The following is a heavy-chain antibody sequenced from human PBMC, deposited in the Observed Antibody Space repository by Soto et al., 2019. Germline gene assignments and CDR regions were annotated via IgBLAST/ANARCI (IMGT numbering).Heavy chain of an antibody. CDR2: IYYSGST. CDR1: GGSISSGDYY. D-gene: IGHD3-22*01. CDR3: ARGHDYYDSSGYFINWFDP. Sequence: PSETLSLTCTVSGGSISSGDYYWSWIRQPPGKGLEWIGYIYYSGSTYYNPSLKSRVTISVDTSKNQFSLKLSSVTAADTAVYYCARGHDYYDSSGYFINWFDPWGQGTLVTVSS. J-gene: IGHJ5*02. V-gene: IGHV4-30-4*01.